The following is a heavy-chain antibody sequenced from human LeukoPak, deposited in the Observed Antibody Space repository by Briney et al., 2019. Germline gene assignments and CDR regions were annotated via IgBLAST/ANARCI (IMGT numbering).Heavy chain of an antibody. D-gene: IGHD4-23*01. CDR3: ARLLAVVTSYYYYGMDV. J-gene: IGHJ6*02. CDR2: IYYSGST. CDR1: GGSISSPSYY. V-gene: IGHV4-39*01. Sequence: SETLSFTCTVSGGSISSPSYYWGWIRQPPGKGLEWIGAIYYSGSTYFNPSLKSRVTISIDTSKNQFSLKLSSVTAADTAVYYCARLLAVVTSYYYYGMDVWGQGSTVTVSS.